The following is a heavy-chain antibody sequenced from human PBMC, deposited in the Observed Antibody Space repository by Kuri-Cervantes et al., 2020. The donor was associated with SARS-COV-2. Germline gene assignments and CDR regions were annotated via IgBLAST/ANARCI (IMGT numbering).Heavy chain of an antibody. J-gene: IGHJ4*02. V-gene: IGHV3-23*01. D-gene: IGHD3-10*01. CDR3: AREVTMVRGGLDY. Sequence: GGSLRLSCAASGFTFSSYAMSWVRQAPGKGLEWVSAISGSGGSTYYADSVKGRFTISRDNAKNSLYLQMNSLRAEDTAVYYCAREVTMVRGGLDYWGQGTLVTVSS. CDR2: ISGSGGST. CDR1: GFTFSSYA.